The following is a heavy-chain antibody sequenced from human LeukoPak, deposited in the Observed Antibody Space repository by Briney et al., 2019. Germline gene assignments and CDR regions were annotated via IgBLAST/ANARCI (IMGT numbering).Heavy chain of an antibody. CDR3: ARSMGIGNWFDP. CDR1: GGSISSYY. V-gene: IGHV4-59*08. D-gene: IGHD7-27*01. J-gene: IGHJ5*02. Sequence: SETLSLTCTVSGGSISSYYWSWIRQPPGKGLEWIGYIYYSGSTNYNPSLKSRVTISVDTSKNQFSLKLSSVTAADTAVYYCARSMGIGNWFDPWGQGTLVTVSS. CDR2: IYYSGST.